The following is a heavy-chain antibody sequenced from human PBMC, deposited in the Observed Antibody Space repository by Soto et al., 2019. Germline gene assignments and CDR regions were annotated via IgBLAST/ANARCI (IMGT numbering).Heavy chain of an antibody. Sequence: EVQLLESGGGLVQPGGSLRLSCAASGFTFSSYAMSWVRQAPGKGLEWVSAISGSGGSTYYADSVKGRFTISRDNSKTTLYLQMNSLRAEDTAVYYCAKDRGVRGVYFDYWGQGTLVTVSS. V-gene: IGHV3-23*01. CDR3: AKDRGVRGVYFDY. J-gene: IGHJ4*02. D-gene: IGHD3-10*01. CDR1: GFTFSSYA. CDR2: ISGSGGST.